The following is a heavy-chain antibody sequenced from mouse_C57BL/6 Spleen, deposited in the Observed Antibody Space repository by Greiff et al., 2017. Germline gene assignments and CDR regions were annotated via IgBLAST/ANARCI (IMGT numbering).Heavy chain of an antibody. CDR2: INPNNGGT. CDR3: ARDAYYSNYWYFDV. Sequence: VQLQQPGAELVKPGASVKMSCKASGYTFTDYNMHWVKQSHGKSLEWIGYINPNNGGTSYNQKFKGKATLTVNKSSSTAYMELRSLTSEDSAVYYCARDAYYSNYWYFDVWGTGTTVTVSS. J-gene: IGHJ1*03. D-gene: IGHD2-5*01. V-gene: IGHV1-22*01. CDR1: GYTFTDYN.